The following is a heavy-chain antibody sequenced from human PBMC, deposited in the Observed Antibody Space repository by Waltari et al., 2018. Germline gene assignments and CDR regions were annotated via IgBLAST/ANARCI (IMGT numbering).Heavy chain of an antibody. CDR1: GGSISSYY. Sequence: QVQLQESGPGLVKPSETLSLTCTVSGGSISSYYWSWIRQPPGKGLEWIGYIYYRGRTNDNPSLKSRVIIAVDTSKNQFSLKVRSMTAADTAVYYCARDRGYQDYWGQGTLVTVSS. CDR3: ARDRGYQDY. V-gene: IGHV4-59*01. CDR2: IYYRGRT. D-gene: IGHD3-10*01. J-gene: IGHJ4*02.